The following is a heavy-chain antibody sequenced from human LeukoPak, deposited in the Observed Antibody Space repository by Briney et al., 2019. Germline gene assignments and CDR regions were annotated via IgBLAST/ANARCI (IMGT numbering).Heavy chain of an antibody. CDR3: ARGALMNDF. CDR2: INPNSGGT. J-gene: IGHJ4*02. Sequence: ASVKVSCKASGYTFTDYYMRWVRRAPGQGLEWMGRINPNSGGTNYAQKFQGRVSMTRDTSISTAYMDLSRLTSDDTAVYYCARGALMNDFWGQGTLVTVSS. CDR1: GYTFTDYY. V-gene: IGHV1-2*06.